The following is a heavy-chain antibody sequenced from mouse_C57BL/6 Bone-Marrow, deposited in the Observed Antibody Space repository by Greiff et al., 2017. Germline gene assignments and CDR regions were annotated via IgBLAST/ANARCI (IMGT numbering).Heavy chain of an antibody. D-gene: IGHD2-5*01. Sequence: QVQLKQSGAELVMPGASVKLSCKASGYTFTSYWMHWVKQRPGQGLEWIGEIDPSDSYTNYTQKFKGKSTLTVDKSSSTAYMQLSSLKSEDSAVYYCASDSNYGSWFAYWGQGTLVTVAA. CDR2: IDPSDSYT. V-gene: IGHV1-69*01. CDR3: ASDSNYGSWFAY. CDR1: GYTFTSYW. J-gene: IGHJ3*01.